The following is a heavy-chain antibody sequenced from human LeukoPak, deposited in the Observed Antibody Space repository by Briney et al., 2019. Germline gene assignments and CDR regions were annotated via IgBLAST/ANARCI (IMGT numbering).Heavy chain of an antibody. CDR3: ARVVPAAAASFDY. CDR1: GGSISNGGYS. CDR2: IYHSGST. V-gene: IGHV4-30-2*01. Sequence: SETLSLTCAVSGGSISNGGYSWSWIRQPPGKGLEWIGYIYHSGSTYYNPSLKSRVTISVDTSKNQFSLKLSSVTAADTAVYYCARVVPAAAASFDYWGQGTLVTVSS. J-gene: IGHJ4*02. D-gene: IGHD2-2*01.